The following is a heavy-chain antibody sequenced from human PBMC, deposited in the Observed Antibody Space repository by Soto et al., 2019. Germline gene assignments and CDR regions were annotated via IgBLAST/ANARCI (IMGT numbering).Heavy chain of an antibody. D-gene: IGHD6-13*01. CDR1: GDSVSNNSAA. J-gene: IGHJ4*02. CDR3: ARDLFVRAAPDPSPFDY. Sequence: PSQTLSLTCAISGDSVSNNSAAWNWIRQSPSRGLEWLGRTYYRSKWYNDYALSVKSRITINPDTSKNQFSLQLNSVTPEDTAVCYCARDLFVRAAPDPSPFDYWGQGTPVTVSS. V-gene: IGHV6-1*01. CDR2: TYYRSKWYN.